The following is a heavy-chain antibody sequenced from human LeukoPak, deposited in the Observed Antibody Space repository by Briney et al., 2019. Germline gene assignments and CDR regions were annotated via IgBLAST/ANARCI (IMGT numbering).Heavy chain of an antibody. D-gene: IGHD3-9*01. CDR2: IWYDGSNK. CDR1: GFTFSSCA. J-gene: IGHJ3*02. CDR3: ARAGTNYDILTGYPNDAFDI. V-gene: IGHV3-33*08. Sequence: GGSLRLSCAASGFTFSSCAMTWVRQAPGKGLEWVAVIWYDGSNKYYADSVKGRFTISRDNSKNTLYLQMNSLRAEDTAVYYCARAGTNYDILTGYPNDAFDIWGQGTMVTVSS.